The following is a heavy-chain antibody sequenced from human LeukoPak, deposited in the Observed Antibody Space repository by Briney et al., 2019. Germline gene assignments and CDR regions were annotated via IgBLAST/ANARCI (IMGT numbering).Heavy chain of an antibody. V-gene: IGHV4-59*01. Sequence: SETLSLTCTVSGGSISSYYWSWLRQPPGKGLEWIGYIYYSGSTNYNPSLKSRVTISVDTSKNQLSLKLSSVTAADAAVYYCARGGTAQPDAFDFWGQGTMVTVSS. CDR3: ARGGTAQPDAFDF. CDR1: GGSISSYY. CDR2: IYYSGST. J-gene: IGHJ3*01. D-gene: IGHD5-18*01.